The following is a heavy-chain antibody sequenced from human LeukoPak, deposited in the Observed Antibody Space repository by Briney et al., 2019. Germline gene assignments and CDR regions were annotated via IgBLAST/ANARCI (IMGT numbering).Heavy chain of an antibody. CDR1: GYTFTSYG. V-gene: IGHV1-18*01. CDR3: ARIHNYYGSGSNSDY. CDR2: ISAYNGNT. J-gene: IGHJ4*02. Sequence: ASVKVSCKASGYTFTSYGICWVRQAPGQGLEWMGWISAYNGNTNYAQKLQGRVTMTTGTSTSTAYMELRSLRSDDTAVYYCARIHNYYGSGSNSDYWGQGTLVTVSS. D-gene: IGHD3-10*01.